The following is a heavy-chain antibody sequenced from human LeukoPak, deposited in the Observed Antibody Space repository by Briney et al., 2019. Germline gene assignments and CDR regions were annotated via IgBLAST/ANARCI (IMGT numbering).Heavy chain of an antibody. Sequence: PSGTLTLSCAASGFTFSDYYMDWVRQAPGKGLEWVGRTRNKARTYTTEYAASVKGRFTISRDDSKNSLYLQMNSLKTEDTAVFYCARVVAADGYTYDYWGQGTLVTVSS. CDR1: GFTFSDYY. V-gene: IGHV3-72*01. J-gene: IGHJ4*02. D-gene: IGHD6-13*01. CDR2: TRNKARTYTT. CDR3: ARVVAADGYTYDY.